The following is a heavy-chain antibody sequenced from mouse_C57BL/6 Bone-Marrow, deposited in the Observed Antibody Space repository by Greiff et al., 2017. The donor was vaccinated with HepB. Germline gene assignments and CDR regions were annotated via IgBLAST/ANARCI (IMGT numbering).Heavy chain of an antibody. V-gene: IGHV5-4*01. CDR2: ISDGGSYT. J-gene: IGHJ3*01. D-gene: IGHD2-3*01. Sequence: EVQLVESGGGLVKPGGSLKLSCAASGFTFSSYAMSWVRQTPEKRLEWVATISDGGSYTYYPDNVKGRFTISRDNAKNNLYLQMSHLKSEDTAMYYCAREEWLLSWFAYWGQGTLVTVSA. CDR1: GFTFSSYA. CDR3: AREEWLLSWFAY.